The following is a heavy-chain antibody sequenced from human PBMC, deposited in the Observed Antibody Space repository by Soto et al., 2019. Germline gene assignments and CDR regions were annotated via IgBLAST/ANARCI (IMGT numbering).Heavy chain of an antibody. Sequence: EVQLVESGGGLVQPGGSLRLSCAASGFTFSSYWMSWVRQAPGKGLEWVANIKQDGSEKYYVDSVKGRFTISSDNAKNSLYLQMNSLRAEDTAVYYCLVELRLYYGMDVWGQGTTVTVSS. CDR3: LVELRLYYGMDV. J-gene: IGHJ6*02. V-gene: IGHV3-7*01. CDR2: IKQDGSEK. D-gene: IGHD1-7*01. CDR1: GFTFSSYW.